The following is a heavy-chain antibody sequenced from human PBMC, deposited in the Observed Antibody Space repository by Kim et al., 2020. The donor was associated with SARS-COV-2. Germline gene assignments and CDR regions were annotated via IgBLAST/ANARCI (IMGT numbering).Heavy chain of an antibody. CDR1: GFTFSSYG. CDR3: ARGPEVVVAANDVIDY. V-gene: IGHV3-33*08. CDR2: IWYDGSNK. J-gene: IGHJ4*02. D-gene: IGHD2-15*01. Sequence: GGSLRLSCAASGFTFSSYGMHWVRQAPGKGLEWVAVIWYDGSNKYYADSVKGRFTISRDNSKNTLYLQMNSLRAEDTAVYYCARGPEVVVAANDVIDYWGQGTLVTVSS.